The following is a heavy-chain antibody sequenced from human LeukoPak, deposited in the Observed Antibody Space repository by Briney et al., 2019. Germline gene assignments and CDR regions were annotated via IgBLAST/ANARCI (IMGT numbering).Heavy chain of an antibody. Sequence: ASVKVSCKASGYTFTSYAMTWVRQAPGQGLQWMGYINTKTGNAVYAQGFTGRFAFSLDTSVRTTYLEINSLKSEDTALYYCARGGGGAVVPAVWGQGTLVTVSS. J-gene: IGHJ4*02. CDR1: GYTFTSYA. D-gene: IGHD2-2*01. V-gene: IGHV7-4-1*02. CDR2: INTKTGNA. CDR3: ARGGGGAVVPAV.